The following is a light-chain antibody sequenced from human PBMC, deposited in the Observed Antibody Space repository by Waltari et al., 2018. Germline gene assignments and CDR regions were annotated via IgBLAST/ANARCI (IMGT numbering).Light chain of an antibody. CDR2: VNSDGSH. CDR1: SGHSSNV. CDR3: QTGGHGTWV. V-gene: IGLV4-69*01. Sequence: QLVLTQSPSASASLGASVKLTRTLSSGHSSNVIACLQQQPEKGPRYLMKVNSDGSHSKGDKIPDRFSGSSSGTEHYLTISSLQSEDEADYYCQTGGHGTWVFGGGTKLTVL. J-gene: IGLJ3*02.